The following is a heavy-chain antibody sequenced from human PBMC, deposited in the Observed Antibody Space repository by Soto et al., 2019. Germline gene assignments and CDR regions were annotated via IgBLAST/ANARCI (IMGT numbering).Heavy chain of an antibody. D-gene: IGHD3-22*01. CDR3: ARVLRGDYYYDSSDYLYYFDY. CDR2: TYYRSKWYN. Sequence: SQTLSLTCAISGDSVSSNSAAWNWIRQSPSRGLEWLGRTYYRSKWYNDYAVSVKSRITINPDTSKNQFSLQLNSVTPEDTAVYYCARVLRGDYYYDSSDYLYYFDYWGQGTLVTVSS. V-gene: IGHV6-1*01. J-gene: IGHJ4*02. CDR1: GDSVSSNSAA.